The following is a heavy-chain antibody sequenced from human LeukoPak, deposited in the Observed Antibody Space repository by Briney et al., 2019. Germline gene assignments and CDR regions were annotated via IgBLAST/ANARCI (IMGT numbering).Heavy chain of an antibody. J-gene: IGHJ4*02. CDR3: ARDHGAEYCSSTSCQPFDY. Sequence: ASVKVSCKASGYTFTSYGISWVRQAPGQGLEWMGWISAYNGNTNYAQKLQGRVTMTTGTSTSTAYMELRSLRSDDTAVYYCARDHGAEYCSSTSCQPFDYWGQGTLVTVSS. CDR2: ISAYNGNT. V-gene: IGHV1-18*01. CDR1: GYTFTSYG. D-gene: IGHD2-2*01.